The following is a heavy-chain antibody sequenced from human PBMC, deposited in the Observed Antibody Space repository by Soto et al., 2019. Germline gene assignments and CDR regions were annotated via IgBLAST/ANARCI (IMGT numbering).Heavy chain of an antibody. CDR3: ARRIDFWSGYYHHHFDY. J-gene: IGHJ4*02. CDR1: GYTFTCYY. V-gene: IGHV1-2*04. Sequence: ASVKVSCKASGYTFTCYYMHWVRQAPGQGLEWMGWINPNSGGTNYAQKFQGWVTMTRDTSISTAYMELSRLRSDDTAVYYCARRIDFWSGYYHHHFDYWGQGTLVTVSS. D-gene: IGHD3-3*01. CDR2: INPNSGGT.